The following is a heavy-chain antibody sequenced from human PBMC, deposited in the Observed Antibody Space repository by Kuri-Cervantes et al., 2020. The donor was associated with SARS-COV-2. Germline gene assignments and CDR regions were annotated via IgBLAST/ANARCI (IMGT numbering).Heavy chain of an antibody. CDR1: GYTFTSYG. D-gene: IGHD3-10*01. CDR3: ARDSGSRLLWFGELWLDY. V-gene: IGHV1-18*01. CDR2: ISAYNGNT. Sequence: ASVKVACKASGYTFTSYGISWVRQAPGQGLEWMGWISAYNGNTNYAQKLQGRVTMTTDTSTSTAYMELRSLKSDDTAVYYCARDSGSRLLWFGELWLDYWGQGTLVTDSS. J-gene: IGHJ4*02.